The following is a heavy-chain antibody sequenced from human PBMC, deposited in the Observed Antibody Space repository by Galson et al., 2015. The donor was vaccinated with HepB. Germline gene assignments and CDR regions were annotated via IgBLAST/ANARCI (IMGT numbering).Heavy chain of an antibody. D-gene: IGHD4-17*01. CDR1: GFTFSSYG. CDR2: ISYDGSNK. Sequence: SLRLSCAASGFTFSSYGMHWVRQAPGKGLEWVAVISYDGSNKYYADSVKGRFTISRDNSKNTLYLQMNSLRAEDTAVYYCAKGVLGDYLALSGYWGQGTLVTVSS. V-gene: IGHV3-30*18. J-gene: IGHJ4*02. CDR3: AKGVLGDYLALSGY.